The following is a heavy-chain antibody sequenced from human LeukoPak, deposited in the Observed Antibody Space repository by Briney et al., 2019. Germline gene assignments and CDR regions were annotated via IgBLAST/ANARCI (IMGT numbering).Heavy chain of an antibody. D-gene: IGHD2-15*01. CDR3: ARMARSCSSSSCSYNWFDP. J-gene: IGHJ5*02. CDR1: GYSFASYW. CDR2: IYPGDSDT. Sequence: GESLKISCKGSGYSFASYWIGWVRQLPGKGLEWMGIIYPGDSDTRYSPSFQGQVTVSADKSIYTAYLQWSSLKASDTAMYYCARMARSCSSSSCSYNWFDPWGQGTLVTVSS. V-gene: IGHV5-51*01.